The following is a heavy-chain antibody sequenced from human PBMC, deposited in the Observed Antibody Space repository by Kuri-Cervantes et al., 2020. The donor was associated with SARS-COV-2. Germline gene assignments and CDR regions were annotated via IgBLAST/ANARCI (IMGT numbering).Heavy chain of an antibody. D-gene: IGHD3-3*01. V-gene: IGHV3-30*03. Sequence: GGSLRLSCAASGFTFSSYSMNWVRQAPGKGLEWVAVISYDGSNKYYADPVKGRFTISRDNSKNTLYLQMNSLRAEDTAVYYCARTYYDFWSGYYEGGNWFDPWGQGTLVTVSS. CDR3: ARTYYDFWSGYYEGGNWFDP. J-gene: IGHJ5*02. CDR2: ISYDGSNK. CDR1: GFTFSSYS.